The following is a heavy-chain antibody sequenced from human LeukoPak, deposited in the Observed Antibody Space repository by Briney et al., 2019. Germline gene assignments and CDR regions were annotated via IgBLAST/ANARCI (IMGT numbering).Heavy chain of an antibody. D-gene: IGHD3-10*01. Sequence: GASVKVSCKASGYTFTSYGISWVRQAPGQGPEWMGWISANNGNTNYGQNLQGRVTMTTDTSTSTAYMELRSLRSDDTAVYYCARGSGKNYYYYMDVWGKGTTVTISS. CDR3: ARGSGKNYYYYMDV. CDR1: GYTFTSYG. V-gene: IGHV1-18*01. CDR2: ISANNGNT. J-gene: IGHJ6*03.